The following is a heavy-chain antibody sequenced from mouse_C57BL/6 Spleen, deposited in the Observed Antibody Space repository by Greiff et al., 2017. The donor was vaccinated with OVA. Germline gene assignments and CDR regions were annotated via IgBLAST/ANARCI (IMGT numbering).Heavy chain of an antibody. CDR1: GFTFSSYG. CDR2: ISSGGSYT. D-gene: IGHD3-2*02. J-gene: IGHJ4*01. CDR3: ASQTAQAFYYAMDY. Sequence: VQLQQSGGDLVKPGGSLKLSCAASGFTFSSYGMSWVRQTPDKRLEWVATISSGGSYTYYPDSVKGRFTISRDNAKNTLYLQMSSLKSEDTAMYYCASQTAQAFYYAMDYWGQGTSVTVSS. V-gene: IGHV5-6*01.